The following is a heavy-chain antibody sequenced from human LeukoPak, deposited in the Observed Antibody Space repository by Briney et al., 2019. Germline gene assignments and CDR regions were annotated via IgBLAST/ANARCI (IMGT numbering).Heavy chain of an antibody. V-gene: IGHV1-69*13. J-gene: IGHJ4*02. Sequence: SVKVSCKASGGTFSTYTFSWVRQAPGQGLEWMGRIITIFGAANYAQKFQGRVTISADESTGTVYMELRSLRSEDTAVYYCARDPDSWGQGTLVTVSP. CDR1: GGTFSTYT. CDR2: IITIFGAA. CDR3: ARDPDS.